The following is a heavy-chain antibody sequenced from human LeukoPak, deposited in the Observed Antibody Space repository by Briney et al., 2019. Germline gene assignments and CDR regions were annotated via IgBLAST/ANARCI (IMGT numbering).Heavy chain of an antibody. CDR2: INPNSGGT. CDR3: AREMRRSHDAFDI. CDR1: GYTFTGYY. J-gene: IGHJ3*02. Sequence: ASVKVSCTASGYTFTGYYMHWVRQAPGQGLEWMGWINPNSGGTNYAQKFQGRVTMTRDTSISTAYMELSRLRSDDTAVYYCAREMRRSHDAFDIWGQGTMVTVSS. V-gene: IGHV1-2*02.